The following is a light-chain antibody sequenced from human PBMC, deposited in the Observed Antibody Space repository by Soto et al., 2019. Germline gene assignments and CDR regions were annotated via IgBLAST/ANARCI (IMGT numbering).Light chain of an antibody. J-gene: IGLJ1*01. CDR1: SSNIGNNY. V-gene: IGLV1-51*01. CDR2: DDN. Sequence: QSVLTQPPSVSAAPGQKVTISCSGSSSNIGNNYVSWYQQLPGTAPKLLIYDDNKRPSGIPDRFSGSKSDTSATLGITGLQTGDEADYHCGTWDSPLSAFYVFGTGTKVTVL. CDR3: GTWDSPLSAFYV.